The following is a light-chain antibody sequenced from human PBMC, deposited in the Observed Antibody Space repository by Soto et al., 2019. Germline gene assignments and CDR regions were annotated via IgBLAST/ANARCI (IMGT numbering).Light chain of an antibody. CDR3: QHYNSYSDA. Sequence: DIQMTQYPSTLSGSLGDRVTITCRARQPISSWFAWYQQKPGKAPKLLIYKASTLKSGVPSRFSGSGSGTEFTLTISSLQPDDFATYYCQHYNSYSDAFGQGTKVE. J-gene: IGKJ1*01. CDR2: KAS. CDR1: QPISSW. V-gene: IGKV1-5*03.